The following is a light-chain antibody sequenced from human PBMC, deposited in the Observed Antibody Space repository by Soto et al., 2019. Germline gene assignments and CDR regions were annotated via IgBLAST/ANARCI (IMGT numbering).Light chain of an antibody. J-gene: IGLJ1*01. CDR2: EVT. V-gene: IGLV2-14*01. CDR1: SSDVGAYNY. CDR3: SSYTGSSTLYV. Sequence: QSALTQPASVSGSPGQSITISCTGTSSDVGAYNYVSWYQQYPGKAPRLMSSEVTSRPSGISNRFSGSKSGNSASLTISGLQAEDEADYYCSSYTGSSTLYVFGTGTKVTVL.